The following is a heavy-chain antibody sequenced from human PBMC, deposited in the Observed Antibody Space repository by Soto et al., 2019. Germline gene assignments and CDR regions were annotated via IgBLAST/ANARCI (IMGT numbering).Heavy chain of an antibody. CDR1: SGSISNYY. V-gene: IGHV4-59*08. Sequence: SETLSVTCTVSSGSISNYYWSWIRQPPGKGLEWIGYIHYTGSSNYNPSLKSPVTISLDTSKNQLSLRLSSVTAADTAVYYCARHGGYSGYDSLDYWGQGTLVTVSS. J-gene: IGHJ4*02. CDR2: IHYTGSS. D-gene: IGHD5-12*01. CDR3: ARHGGYSGYDSLDY.